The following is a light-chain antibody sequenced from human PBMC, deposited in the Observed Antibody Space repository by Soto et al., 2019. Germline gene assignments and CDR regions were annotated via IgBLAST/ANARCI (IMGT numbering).Light chain of an antibody. Sequence: ELTQLPSVSVSPGQTATISCSGDKLGDKYACWYQQKPGQSPVLVIYEDAKRPSGIPERFSGSNSGNTATLTISGTQSMDEADYYCQTWDSSSGWVFGTGTKVTVL. V-gene: IGLV3-1*01. CDR1: KLGDKY. CDR3: QTWDSSSGWV. CDR2: EDA. J-gene: IGLJ1*01.